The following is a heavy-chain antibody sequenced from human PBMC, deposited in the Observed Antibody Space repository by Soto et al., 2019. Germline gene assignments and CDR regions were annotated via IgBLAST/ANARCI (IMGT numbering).Heavy chain of an antibody. J-gene: IGHJ6*02. V-gene: IGHV3-30-3*01. CDR2: ISYDGSNK. Sequence: GGSLRLSCAASGFTFSSYAMHWVRQAPGKGLEWVAVISYDGSNKYYADSVKGRFTISRDNSKNTLYLQMNSLRAEDTAVYYSCRQQLGFSYYYGMDVWGQGTTVTVSS. D-gene: IGHD6-13*01. CDR3: CRQQLGFSYYYGMDV. CDR1: GFTFSSYA.